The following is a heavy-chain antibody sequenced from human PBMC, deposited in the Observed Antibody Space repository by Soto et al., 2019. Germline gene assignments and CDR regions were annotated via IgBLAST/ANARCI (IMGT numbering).Heavy chain of an antibody. J-gene: IGHJ5*02. Sequence: ASETLSLTCTVSGGSISSYYWSWIRQPPGKGLEWIGYIYYSGSTNYNPSLKSRVTISVDTSKNQFSLKLSSVTAADTAVYYCAREKKDFWSGYYSSWFDPWGQGTLVTVSS. CDR3: AREKKDFWSGYYSSWFDP. D-gene: IGHD3-3*01. CDR1: GGSISSYY. CDR2: IYYSGST. V-gene: IGHV4-4*08.